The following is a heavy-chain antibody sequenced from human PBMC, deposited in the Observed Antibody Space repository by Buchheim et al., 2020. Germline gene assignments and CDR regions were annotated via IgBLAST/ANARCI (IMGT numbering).Heavy chain of an antibody. D-gene: IGHD6-19*01. Sequence: QVQLVESGGGVVQPGRSLRLSCAASGFTFSSYGMHWVRQAPGKGLEWVAVISYDGSNKSYADSVKGRFTISRDNSKNTLYLQMNSLRAEDTAVYYCAKPFKGIAVADYWGQGTL. CDR2: ISYDGSNK. J-gene: IGHJ4*02. CDR1: GFTFSSYG. CDR3: AKPFKGIAVADY. V-gene: IGHV3-30*18.